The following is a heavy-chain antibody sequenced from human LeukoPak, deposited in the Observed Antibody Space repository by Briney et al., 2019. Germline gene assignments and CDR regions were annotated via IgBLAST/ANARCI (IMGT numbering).Heavy chain of an antibody. CDR2: IIAYNGNT. CDR3: ARDPPGYCSGGSCYPDTGYYYGMDV. V-gene: IGHV1-18*01. Sequence: ASVKVSCKASGYTFTSYGISWVRQAPGQGLEWMGWIIAYNGNTNYAQKLQGRVTMTTDTSTGTAYMELRSLRSDDTAVYYCARDPPGYCSGGSCYPDTGYYYGMDVWGQGTTVTVSS. CDR1: GYTFTSYG. D-gene: IGHD2-15*01. J-gene: IGHJ6*02.